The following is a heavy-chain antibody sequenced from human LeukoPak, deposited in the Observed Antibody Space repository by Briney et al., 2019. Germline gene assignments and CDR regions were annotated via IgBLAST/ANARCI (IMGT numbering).Heavy chain of an antibody. Sequence: PSETLSLTCVVSGYSISSDYYWAWIRQPPGKVLEWIGSIYHSGSTYYNPSLKSRVTISVDTSKNQFSLTLRSVPAADTAVYYCARLYGSGRNWFDPWGQGTLVTVSS. CDR2: IYHSGST. CDR3: ARLYGSGRNWFDP. J-gene: IGHJ5*02. CDR1: GYSISSDYY. D-gene: IGHD3-10*01. V-gene: IGHV4-38-2*01.